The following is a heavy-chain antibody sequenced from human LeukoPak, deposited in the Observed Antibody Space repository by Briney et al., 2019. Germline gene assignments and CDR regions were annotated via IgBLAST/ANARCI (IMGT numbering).Heavy chain of an antibody. CDR2: ISSSSSYI. CDR1: GFTFSSYS. Sequence: GGSLRLSCAASGFTFSSYSMNWVRQAPGKGLEWVSSISSSSSYIYYADSVKGRFTISRDNAKNSLYLQMNSLRAEDTAVYYCAKMGSNYVGGYFDYWGQGTLVTVSS. CDR3: AKMGSNYVGGYFDY. V-gene: IGHV3-21*01. D-gene: IGHD4-11*01. J-gene: IGHJ4*02.